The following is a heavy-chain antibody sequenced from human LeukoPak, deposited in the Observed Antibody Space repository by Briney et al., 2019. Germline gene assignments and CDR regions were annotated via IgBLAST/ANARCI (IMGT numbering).Heavy chain of an antibody. J-gene: IGHJ4*02. CDR3: ARQNDFRLDY. V-gene: IGHV5-51*01. CDR1: GYTFSSYW. D-gene: IGHD3-3*01. CDR2: IYPGDSDT. Sequence: GESLRISCKGSGYTFSSYWIGWVRQMPGKGLEWMGIIYPGDSDTGYSPSLQGQVTISVDTSIGTAYLQWSSLKASDTAIYYCARQNDFRLDYWGQGTLVTVSS.